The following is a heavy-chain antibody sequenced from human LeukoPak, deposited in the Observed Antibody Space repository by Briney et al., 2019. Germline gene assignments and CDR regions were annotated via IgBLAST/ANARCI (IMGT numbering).Heavy chain of an antibody. D-gene: IGHD2-2*01. Sequence: ASVTLSCTSSGSTVTSYDITWVWHATRPGLERMGWMNPNSGNTGYAQRFQGRVTMTRNTSISPAYMELSSLRSEDTAVYSCARGTTTDCSSTSCATDYWGQGTLVTVSS. CDR3: ARGTTTDCSSTSCATDY. J-gene: IGHJ4*02. CDR1: GSTVTSYD. CDR2: MNPNSGNT. V-gene: IGHV1-8*01.